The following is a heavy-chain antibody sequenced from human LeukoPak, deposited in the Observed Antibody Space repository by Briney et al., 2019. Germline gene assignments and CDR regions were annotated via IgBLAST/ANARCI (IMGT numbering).Heavy chain of an antibody. CDR2: INSDGSTT. Sequence: GGSLRLSCAASGFTFSSYAMSWVRQAPGKGLVWVSRINSDGSTTSYADSVKGRFTISRDNAKNTLYLQMNSLRAEDTALYYCARDPGYMDVWGKGTTVTISS. D-gene: IGHD3-10*01. J-gene: IGHJ6*03. V-gene: IGHV3-74*01. CDR3: ARDPGYMDV. CDR1: GFTFSSYA.